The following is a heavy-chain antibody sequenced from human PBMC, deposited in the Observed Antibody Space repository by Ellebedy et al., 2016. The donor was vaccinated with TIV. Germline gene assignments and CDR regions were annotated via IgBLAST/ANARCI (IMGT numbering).Heavy chain of an antibody. Sequence: KVSXXGSGYSFTSYWISWVRQMPGKGLEWMGRIDPSDSYTNYSPSFQGHVTISADKSISTAYLQWSSLKASDTAMYYCARRDYGDPRGYYGMDVWGQGTTVTVSS. J-gene: IGHJ6*02. D-gene: IGHD4-17*01. CDR1: GYSFTSYW. CDR3: ARRDYGDPRGYYGMDV. V-gene: IGHV5-10-1*01. CDR2: IDPSDSYT.